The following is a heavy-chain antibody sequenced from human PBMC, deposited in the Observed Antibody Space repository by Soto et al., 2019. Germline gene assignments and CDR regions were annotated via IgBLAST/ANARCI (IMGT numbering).Heavy chain of an antibody. Sequence: SAKVSCKASGGTFSSYAISWVRQAPGQGLECMGGIIPVFGTANYAQKFQGRVTINADESTSTVYMELSSLRSEDTAVYYCARGWNDFPHWGQGTLVTVSS. J-gene: IGHJ1*01. CDR1: GGTFSSYA. D-gene: IGHD1-1*01. CDR2: IIPVFGTA. V-gene: IGHV1-69*13. CDR3: ARGWNDFPH.